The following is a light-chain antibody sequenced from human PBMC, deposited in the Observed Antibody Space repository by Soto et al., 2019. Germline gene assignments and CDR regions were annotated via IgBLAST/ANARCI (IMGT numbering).Light chain of an antibody. CDR2: VAS. Sequence: IVMTQSPATLSVSPGERATLSCRASQSVSSNLAWYQQKPGQAPRLLIYVASTRATGIPARFSGSGSGTEFTLTISSLQSEDVAVYYCQPFTHGPPSWTFGHGTKVEIK. CDR3: QPFTHGPPSWT. J-gene: IGKJ1*01. V-gene: IGKV3-15*01. CDR1: QSVSSN.